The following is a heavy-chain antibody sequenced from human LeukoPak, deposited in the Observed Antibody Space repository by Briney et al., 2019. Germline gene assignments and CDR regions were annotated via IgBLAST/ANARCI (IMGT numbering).Heavy chain of an antibody. V-gene: IGHV3-15*01. Sequence: GGSLRLSCAASGFTFRNAWMSWVRQAPGKGLEWVGRIKSKTDGGTTDYAAPVKGRFTISRDDSKNTLYLQMNSLKIEDTAVYYCTTPVMAVAGISVSVEGDYWGQGTLVTVSS. CDR3: TTPVMAVAGISVSVEGDY. CDR2: IKSKTDGGTT. CDR1: GFTFRNAW. D-gene: IGHD6-19*01. J-gene: IGHJ4*02.